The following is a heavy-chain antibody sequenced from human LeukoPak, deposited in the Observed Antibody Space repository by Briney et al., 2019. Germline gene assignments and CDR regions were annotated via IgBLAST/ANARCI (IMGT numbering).Heavy chain of an antibody. CDR3: AKPRGGYYFDY. V-gene: IGHV3-30*18. CDR2: ISHDGGNK. Sequence: GGSLRLSCAASGFTFSVYGMHWVRQGPGKGLEWVALISHDGGNKNYTDSVKGRFTISRDNSKNTVYLQMNSLRPEDTAVYYCAKPRGGYYFDYWGQGTLVTVSS. CDR1: GFTFSVYG. J-gene: IGHJ4*02. D-gene: IGHD3-3*01.